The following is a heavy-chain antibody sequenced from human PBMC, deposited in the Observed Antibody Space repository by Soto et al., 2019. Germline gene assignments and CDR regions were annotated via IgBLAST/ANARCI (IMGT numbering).Heavy chain of an antibody. Sequence: GGSLRLSCAASGFTFSNAWMNWVRQAPGKGLEWVGRIKSKTDGGTTDYAAPVKGRFTISRDDSKNTLYLQMNSLKTEDTAVYYCTTETYYYDSSGFDDAFDIWGQGTMVTVSS. V-gene: IGHV3-15*07. D-gene: IGHD3-22*01. CDR1: GFTFSNAW. CDR3: TTETYYYDSSGFDDAFDI. J-gene: IGHJ3*02. CDR2: IKSKTDGGTT.